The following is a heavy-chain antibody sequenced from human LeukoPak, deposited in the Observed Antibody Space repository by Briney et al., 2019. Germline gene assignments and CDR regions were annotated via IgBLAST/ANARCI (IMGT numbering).Heavy chain of an antibody. CDR2: IYYSGST. J-gene: IGHJ5*02. CDR1: GGSISSYY. V-gene: IGHV4-59*01. D-gene: IGHD2-2*01. CDR3: ARGTGYCSSTSCYGSNWFDP. Sequence: TETLSLTCTVSGGSISSYYWSWIRQPPGKGLEWIGYIYYSGSTNYNPSLKSRVTISVDTSKNQFSLKLSSVTAADTAVYYCARGTGYCSSTSCYGSNWFDPWGQGTLVTVSS.